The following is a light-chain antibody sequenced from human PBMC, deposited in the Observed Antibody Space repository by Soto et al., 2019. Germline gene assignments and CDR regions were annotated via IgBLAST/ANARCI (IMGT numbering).Light chain of an antibody. J-gene: IGLJ1*01. CDR3: CSYAGSRTYV. CDR1: SNDIGSYDL. V-gene: IGLV2-23*01. CDR2: EGT. Sequence: QSVLTQPASVSGPLGQSIVISCTGSSNDIGSYDLVSWYQQYPGKAPKVVIFEGTKRPSGVSNRFSGSKSGNTASLTISGLQTEDEADYYCCSYAGSRTYVFGAGTKLTVL.